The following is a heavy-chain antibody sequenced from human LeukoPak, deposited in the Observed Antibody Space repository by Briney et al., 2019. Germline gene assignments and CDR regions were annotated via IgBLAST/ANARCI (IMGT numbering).Heavy chain of an antibody. CDR2: IYTSGST. V-gene: IGHV4-4*07. Sequence: SETLSLTCTVSGGSISSYYWSWIRQPAGKGLEWTGRIYTSGSTDYNPSLKSRVTMSVDTSKNQFSLKLSSVTAADTAVYYCARIVPAAMFYYYYYYMDVWGKGTTVTVSS. D-gene: IGHD2-2*01. CDR1: GGSISSYY. CDR3: ARIVPAAMFYYYYYYMDV. J-gene: IGHJ6*03.